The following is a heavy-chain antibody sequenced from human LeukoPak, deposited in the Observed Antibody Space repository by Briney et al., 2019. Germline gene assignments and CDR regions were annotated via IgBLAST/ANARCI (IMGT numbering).Heavy chain of an antibody. J-gene: IGHJ4*02. CDR1: GFTFSDYY. CDR3: ARDRRSSSRRTPVDY. D-gene: IGHD6-13*01. Sequence: GGSLRLSCAASGFTFSDYYMSWIRQAPGKGLEWVSYISSSGSTIYYADSVKGRFTISRDNAKNSLYLQMNSLRAEDTAVYYCARDRRSSSRRTPVDYWGQGTLVTVSS. CDR2: ISSSGSTI. V-gene: IGHV3-11*01.